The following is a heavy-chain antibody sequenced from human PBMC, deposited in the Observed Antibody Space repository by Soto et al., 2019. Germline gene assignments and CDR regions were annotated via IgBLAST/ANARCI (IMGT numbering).Heavy chain of an antibody. J-gene: IGHJ4*02. V-gene: IGHV4-59*02. Sequence: SETLSLTCTVSGASVTGFYWSWIRQPPGKGLEWIGYVFHSGSSNYNPSLKSRVTISVDTSKSQISLRLTSVTAADTAVYYCARAPGYTRCFDYWGQGTLVTVSS. CDR2: VFHSGSS. D-gene: IGHD5-18*01. CDR3: ARAPGYTRCFDY. CDR1: GASVTGFY.